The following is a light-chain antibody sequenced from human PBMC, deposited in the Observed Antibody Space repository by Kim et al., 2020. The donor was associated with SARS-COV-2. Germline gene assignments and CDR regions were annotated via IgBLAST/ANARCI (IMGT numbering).Light chain of an antibody. J-gene: IGLJ1*01. Sequence: VTISCPGSSSNIGAGYDVHWYQQLPGTAPKLLIYGNSNRPSGVPDRFSGSKSGTSASLAITGLQAEDEADYYCQSYDSSLSGSCVFGTGTKVTVL. CDR2: GNS. CDR1: SSNIGAGYD. V-gene: IGLV1-40*01. CDR3: QSYDSSLSGSCV.